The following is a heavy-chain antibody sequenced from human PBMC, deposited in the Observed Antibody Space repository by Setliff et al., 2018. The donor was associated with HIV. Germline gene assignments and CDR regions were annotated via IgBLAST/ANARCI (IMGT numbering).Heavy chain of an antibody. V-gene: IGHV4-34*01. CDR1: GGSFSGYY. D-gene: IGHD3-3*01. CDR3: ARPLTTSYNFWGDAFVI. J-gene: IGHJ3*02. Sequence: LSLTCAVYGGSFSGYYWSWIRQPPGKGLEWIGEINHSGSTNYNPSLKSRVTISVDTSKKQFSLKLTSVTAADTAVYYCARPLTTSYNFWGDAFVIWGQGIMVTVSS. CDR2: INHSGST.